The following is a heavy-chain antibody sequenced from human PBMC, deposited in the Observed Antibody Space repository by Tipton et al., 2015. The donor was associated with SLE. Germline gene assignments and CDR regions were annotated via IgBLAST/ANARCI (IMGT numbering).Heavy chain of an antibody. J-gene: IGHJ4*02. D-gene: IGHD1-1*01. CDR2: IIHSGTT. CDR1: GESFLGYF. V-gene: IGHV4-34*12. CDR3: ARVAPTEVFDF. Sequence: GLVKPSETLSLTCAVYGESFLGYFWTWIRQPPGKGLEWIGEIIHSGTTNYNPSLKSRVSISVDTSKNQFSLKLSSVTAADTAVYYCARVAPTEVFDFWGQGTLVTVSS.